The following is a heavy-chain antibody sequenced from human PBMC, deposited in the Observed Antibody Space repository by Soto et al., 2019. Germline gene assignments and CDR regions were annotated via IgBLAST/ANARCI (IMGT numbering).Heavy chain of an antibody. Sequence: PGGSLRLSCGASGFTVSNNYMSWVRQAPGKGLEWVSVIYSGGSTYYADSVKGRFTISKDNSKNTLYLQMNSLRAEDTAVYYCARVGNYYDSSGYYYSHDAFDIWGQGTMVTVSS. CDR3: ARVGNYYDSSGYYYSHDAFDI. CDR2: IYSGGST. J-gene: IGHJ3*02. D-gene: IGHD3-22*01. CDR1: GFTVSNNY. V-gene: IGHV3-66*01.